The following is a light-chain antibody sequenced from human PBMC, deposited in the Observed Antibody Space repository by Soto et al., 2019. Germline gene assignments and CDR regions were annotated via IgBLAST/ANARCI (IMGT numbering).Light chain of an antibody. J-gene: IGKJ1*01. CDR1: QSISSW. Sequence: DIQMTQSPSSLSAVVGDRVTITCRASQSISSWLAWYQQKPGKAPKLLIYAASSLQSGVTSRFSGSGSETDFTLTISSLQPEDFATYSCQHSTTWTFGQGTKVDI. V-gene: IGKV1-12*01. CDR2: AAS. CDR3: QHSTTWT.